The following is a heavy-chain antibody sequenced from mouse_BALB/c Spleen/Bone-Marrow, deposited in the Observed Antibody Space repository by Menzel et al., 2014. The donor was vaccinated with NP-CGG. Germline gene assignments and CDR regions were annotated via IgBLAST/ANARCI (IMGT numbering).Heavy chain of an antibody. V-gene: IGHV14-3*02. J-gene: IGHJ4*01. Sequence: EVQLVESGAELEKPGASVRLSCTASGFNIKDTYMHWVKQRPEQGLEWIGRIDPANGNTKYDRKFQGKATITADTSSNTAYLQLSSLTSEDTAVYYCARYGNYCYAMDYWGQGTSVTVSS. CDR2: IDPANGNT. CDR3: ARYGNYCYAMDY. D-gene: IGHD2-1*01. CDR1: GFNIKDTY.